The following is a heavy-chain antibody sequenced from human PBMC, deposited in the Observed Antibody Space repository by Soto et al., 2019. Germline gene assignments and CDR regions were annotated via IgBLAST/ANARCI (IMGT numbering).Heavy chain of an antibody. J-gene: IGHJ4*02. CDR3: AKTERFNGYYNAFDY. V-gene: IGHV3-23*01. CDR2: ISGSGAST. Sequence: PGGSLRLSCAASGFPFSGYAVTWVRQAPGKGLQWVSAISGSGASTYYADSVKGRFTISRDNSKNTLHLQMNSLRAEDTAVYYCAKTERFNGYYNAFDYWGRATQV. D-gene: IGHD3-9*01. CDR1: GFPFSGYA.